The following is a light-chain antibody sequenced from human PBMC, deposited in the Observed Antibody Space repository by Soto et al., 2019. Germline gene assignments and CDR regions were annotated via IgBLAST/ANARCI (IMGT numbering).Light chain of an antibody. CDR2: TTS. CDR3: QQFNSWPYT. J-gene: IGKJ2*01. Sequence: EIVMTQSPATLSVSPGERATLSCRASQSGSSYLAWYQQKPGQPPRLLIYTTSSRATGIPARFSGSGSGTEFTLTISSLQSEDFAVYYCQQFNSWPYTFGQGTKLEIK. V-gene: IGKV3-15*01. CDR1: QSGSSY.